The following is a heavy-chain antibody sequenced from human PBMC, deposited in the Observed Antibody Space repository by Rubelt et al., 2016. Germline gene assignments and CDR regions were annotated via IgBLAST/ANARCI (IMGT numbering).Heavy chain of an antibody. CDR1: GYTFTSYG. CDR3: ARDQLALYAFDI. V-gene: IGHV1-18*01. D-gene: IGHD1-1*01. Sequence: QVQLVQSGAEVKKPGASVQVSCKASGYTFTSYGISWVRQAPGQGLEWMGWISAYDGNTYYAQKLQGRGTMTTETSTSTAYMELRSLRSDDTAVYFCARDQLALYAFDIWGQGTMVTVSS. CDR2: ISAYDGNT. J-gene: IGHJ3*02.